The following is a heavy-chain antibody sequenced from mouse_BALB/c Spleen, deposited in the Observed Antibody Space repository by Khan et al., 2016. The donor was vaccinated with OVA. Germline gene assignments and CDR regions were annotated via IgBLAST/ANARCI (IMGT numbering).Heavy chain of an antibody. V-gene: IGHV3-2*02. D-gene: IGHD1-2*01. CDR2: ISYSGST. Sequence: VKLLESGPGLVKPSQSLSLTCTVTGYSITSGYGWNWIRQFPGNILEWMGYISYSGSTNYNPSLKSRISITRDTSKDQFFLQLNSVTTEDTATYYCARTARIKYWGQGTTLTGSS. CDR1: GYSITSGYG. CDR3: ARTARIKY. J-gene: IGHJ2*01.